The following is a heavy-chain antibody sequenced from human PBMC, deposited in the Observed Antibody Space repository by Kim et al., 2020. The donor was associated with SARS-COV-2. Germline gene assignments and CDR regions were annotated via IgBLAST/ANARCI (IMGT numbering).Heavy chain of an antibody. CDR3: ASSGGSSWYFDY. CDR1: GGSISSSNW. Sequence: SETLSLTCAVSGGSISSSNWWSWVRQPPGKGLEWIGEIYHSGSTNYNPSLKSRVTISVDKSKNQFSLKLSSVTAADTAVYYCASSGGSSWYFDYWGQGTLVTVSS. CDR2: IYHSGST. V-gene: IGHV4-4*02. D-gene: IGHD6-13*01. J-gene: IGHJ4*02.